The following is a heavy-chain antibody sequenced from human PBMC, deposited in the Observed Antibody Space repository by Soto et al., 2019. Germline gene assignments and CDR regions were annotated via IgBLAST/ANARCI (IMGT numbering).Heavy chain of an antibody. D-gene: IGHD5-18*01. CDR3: ARSGYVYGSDAFDI. J-gene: IGHJ3*02. CDR2: IYYTGST. CDR1: GGSISGFY. V-gene: IGHV4-59*01. Sequence: QVQLQESGPGLVKPSETLSLTCTVSGGSISGFYWIWIRQPPGKGLEWMGHIYYTGSTHYNPSLKRRVNLAPHTCTVQVSLKVISVTAADTAVYYCARSGYVYGSDAFDIWCQGTMVTVSS.